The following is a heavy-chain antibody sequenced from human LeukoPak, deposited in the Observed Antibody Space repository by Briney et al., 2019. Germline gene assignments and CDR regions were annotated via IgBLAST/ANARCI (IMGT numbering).Heavy chain of an antibody. Sequence: ASVKVSCKASGYTFTRYAISWVRQAPGQGLEWMGWISAYNGNTKYAQKFQDRVTMTTDTSTSTAYMELRSLRSDDTAVYYCARDGSVDTAMVTSIWFDPWGQGTLVTVSS. V-gene: IGHV1-18*01. J-gene: IGHJ5*02. CDR3: ARDGSVDTAMVTSIWFDP. CDR1: GYTFTRYA. D-gene: IGHD5-18*01. CDR2: ISAYNGNT.